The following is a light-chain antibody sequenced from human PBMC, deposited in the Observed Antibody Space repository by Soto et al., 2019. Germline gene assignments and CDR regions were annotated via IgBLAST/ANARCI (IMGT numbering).Light chain of an antibody. CDR2: GAS. CDR1: QSVSSN. Sequence: LSGSPRNRANLSCRASQSVSSNLAWYRQKPGQAPGLLIYGASTRATGIPARFSGSGSGTAFTINSMKYEHGAVAECYSVKSCPPITFCQRTRLEIK. CDR3: YSVKSCPPIT. J-gene: IGKJ5*01. V-gene: IGKV3-15*01.